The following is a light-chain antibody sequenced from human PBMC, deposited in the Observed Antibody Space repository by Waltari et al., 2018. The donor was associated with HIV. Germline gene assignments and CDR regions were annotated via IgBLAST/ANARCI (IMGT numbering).Light chain of an antibody. V-gene: IGLV3-21*02. CDR2: DDS. CDR3: QVWDSSSDLV. J-gene: IGLJ3*02. CDR1: NIGSKS. Sequence: SYVLTQPPSVSVAPGQTARITCGGNNIGSKSVHWYQQKPGQAPVLVVYDDSDRPSGNPERFSGSNSGNTATLTISRVEAGDEADYYCQVWDSSSDLVFGGGTKLAVL.